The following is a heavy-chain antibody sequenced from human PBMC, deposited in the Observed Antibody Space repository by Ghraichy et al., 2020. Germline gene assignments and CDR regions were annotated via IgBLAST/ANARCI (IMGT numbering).Heavy chain of an antibody. J-gene: IGHJ3*02. CDR3: AREVGVPETSDGFDI. Sequence: SQTLSLTCTVSGGSISSSNYYWSWIRQPPGKGLEWVGYIYYSGTTTYYNPSLKSRVSISMDTSINQFSLKLNSVTAADTAVYYCAREVGVPETSDGFDIWGQGTMVTVSS. D-gene: IGHD2-8*01. V-gene: IGHV4-30-4*01. CDR1: GGSISSSNYY. CDR2: IYYSGTTT.